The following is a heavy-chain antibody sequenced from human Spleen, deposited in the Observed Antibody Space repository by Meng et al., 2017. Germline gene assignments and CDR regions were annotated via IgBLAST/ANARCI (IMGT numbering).Heavy chain of an antibody. J-gene: IGHJ6*02. CDR3: ASSSWYKWLYYYYGMDV. D-gene: IGHD6-13*01. V-gene: IGHV1-2*02. CDR1: GYTFTGYY. Sequence: ASVKVSCKASGYTFTGYYMHWVRQAPGQGLEWMGWINPNSGGTNYAQKFQGRVTMTRDTSISTAYMELSRLRSDDTAVYYCASSSWYKWLYYYYGMDVWGQGTTVTVSS. CDR2: INPNSGGT.